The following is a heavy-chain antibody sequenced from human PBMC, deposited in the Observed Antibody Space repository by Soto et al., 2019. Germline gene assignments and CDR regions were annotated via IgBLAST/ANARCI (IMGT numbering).Heavy chain of an antibody. Sequence: SETLSLTCTVSGGSISSYYWSWIRQPPGKGLEWIGYIYYSGSTNYNPSLKSRVTISVDTSKNQFSLKLSSVTAADTAVYYCASLHSSSWGIDYWGQGTLVTGS. CDR1: GGSISSYY. V-gene: IGHV4-59*01. J-gene: IGHJ4*02. CDR3: ASLHSSSWGIDY. D-gene: IGHD6-13*01. CDR2: IYYSGST.